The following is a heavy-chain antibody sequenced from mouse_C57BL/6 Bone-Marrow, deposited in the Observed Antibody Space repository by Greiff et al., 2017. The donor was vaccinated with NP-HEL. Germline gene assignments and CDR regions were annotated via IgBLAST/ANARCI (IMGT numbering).Heavy chain of an antibody. Sequence: EVQRVESGGDLVKPGGSLKLSCAASGFTFSSYGMSWVRQTPDKRLEWVATISSGGSYTYYPDSVKGRFTISRDNAKNTLYLQMSSLKSEDTAMYYCARHGYGYWYFDVWGTGTTVTVSS. V-gene: IGHV5-6*01. CDR1: GFTFSSYG. CDR3: ARHGYGYWYFDV. D-gene: IGHD2-2*01. CDR2: ISSGGSYT. J-gene: IGHJ1*03.